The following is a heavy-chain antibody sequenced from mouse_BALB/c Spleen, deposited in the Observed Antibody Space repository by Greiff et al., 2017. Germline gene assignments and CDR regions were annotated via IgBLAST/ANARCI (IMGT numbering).Heavy chain of an antibody. Sequence: EVKLVESGGGLVQPGGSRKLSCAASGFTFSSFGMHWVRQAPEKGLEWVAYISSGSSTIYYADTVKGRFTISRDNPKNTLFLQMTSLRSEDTAMYYCARHGNYYAMDYWGQGTSFTVSS. J-gene: IGHJ4*01. V-gene: IGHV5-17*02. CDR1: GFTFSSFG. CDR2: ISSGSSTI. CDR3: ARHGNYYAMDY.